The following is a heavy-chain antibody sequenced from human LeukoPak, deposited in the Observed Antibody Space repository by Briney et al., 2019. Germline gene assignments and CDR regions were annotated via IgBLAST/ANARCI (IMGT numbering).Heavy chain of an antibody. CDR3: ARDSAYCGGDCYSFDY. D-gene: IGHD2-21*02. CDR1: GFTFRNFL. Sequence: GGSLRLSCAASGFTFRNFLMHWVRQAPGKGLVWVSRINTDGSSTIYADSVKGRFTISRDNAKNTLYLQMNSLRAEDTAVYYCARDSAYCGGDCYSFDYWGQGTLVTVSS. CDR2: INTDGSST. V-gene: IGHV3-74*01. J-gene: IGHJ4*02.